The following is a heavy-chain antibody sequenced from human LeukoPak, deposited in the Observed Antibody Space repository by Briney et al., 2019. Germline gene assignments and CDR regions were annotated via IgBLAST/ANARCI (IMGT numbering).Heavy chain of an antibody. V-gene: IGHV4-31*03. CDR2: IYYSGST. CDR3: ARGSSGYYVDNWFDP. J-gene: IGHJ5*02. CDR1: GGSISSGGYY. D-gene: IGHD3-22*01. Sequence: SETLSLTCTVSGGSISSGGYYWSWIRQHPGKGLEWIGYIYYSGSTYYNPSLKSRVTISVDTSKNQFSLKLSSVTAADTAVYYCARGSSGYYVDNWFDPWGQGTLVTVAS.